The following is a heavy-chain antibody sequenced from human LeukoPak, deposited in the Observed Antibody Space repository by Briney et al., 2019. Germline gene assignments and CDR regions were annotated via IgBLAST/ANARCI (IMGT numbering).Heavy chain of an antibody. CDR2: INSDGSST. CDR1: GFTFSSYW. CDR3: ARVMGYFDWLPQGGSIDY. V-gene: IGHV3-74*01. Sequence: GGSLRLSCAASGFTFSSYWMHWVRQAPGKGLVWVSRINSDGSSTSYADSVKGRFTISRDSAKNTPYLQMNSLRAEDTAVYYCARVMGYFDWLPQGGSIDYWGQGTLVTVSS. D-gene: IGHD3-9*01. J-gene: IGHJ4*02.